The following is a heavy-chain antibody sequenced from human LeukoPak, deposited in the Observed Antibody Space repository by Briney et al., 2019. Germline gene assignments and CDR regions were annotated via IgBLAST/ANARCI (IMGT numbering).Heavy chain of an antibody. Sequence: SETLSLTCTVSGGSISSSSYYWGWIRQPPGKGLEWIGSIYYSGSTYYNPSLKSRVTISVDTSKNQFSLKLSSVTVADTAVYYCARHGHWGPKDAFDIWGQGTMVTVSS. CDR3: ARHGHWGPKDAFDI. CDR2: IYYSGST. J-gene: IGHJ3*02. D-gene: IGHD7-27*01. V-gene: IGHV4-39*01. CDR1: GGSISSSSYY.